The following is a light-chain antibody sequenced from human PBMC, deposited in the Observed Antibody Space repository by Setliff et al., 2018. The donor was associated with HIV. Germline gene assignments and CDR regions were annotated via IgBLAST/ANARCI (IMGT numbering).Light chain of an antibody. CDR3: SSYAGSNIYV. CDR1: SGDVGGYNY. V-gene: IGLV2-8*01. Sequence: QSALAQPPSASGSPGQSVTISCTGTSGDVGGYNYVSWYQQHPGNAPKLMIYEVNQRPSGVPDRFSGSKSGDTASLTVSGLQAEDEADYFCSSYAGSNIYVLGTGTKVTVL. CDR2: EVN. J-gene: IGLJ1*01.